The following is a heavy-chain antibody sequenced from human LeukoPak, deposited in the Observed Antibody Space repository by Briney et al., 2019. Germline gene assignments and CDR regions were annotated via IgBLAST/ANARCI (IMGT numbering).Heavy chain of an antibody. CDR1: GYSFTSYW. D-gene: IGHD3-16*02. J-gene: IGHJ5*02. CDR2: IDPSDSYT. Sequence: GESLKISCKGSGYSFTSYWITWVRQMPGEGLEWMGRIDPSDSYTIYSPSFQGHVTISADKSISTAYLQWSSLKASDTAIYYCTRTPRSSNWFDPWGQGTLVTVSS. CDR3: TRTPRSSNWFDP. V-gene: IGHV5-10-1*01.